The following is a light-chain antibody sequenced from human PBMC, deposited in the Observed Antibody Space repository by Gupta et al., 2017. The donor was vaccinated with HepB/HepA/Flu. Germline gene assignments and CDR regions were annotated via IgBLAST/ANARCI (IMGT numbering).Light chain of an antibody. CDR2: KAS. CDR1: QSISSF. J-gene: IGKJ4*01. V-gene: IGKV1-5*03. Sequence: DIQMTQSPSTLSASVGDRDTITCRASQSISSFLAWYQQKPGKAPNLLIYKASSLESGVPSRFSGSGSGTEFTLTISSLQPDDFASYYCQQYKSFPLTFGGGTKVEIK. CDR3: QQYKSFPLT.